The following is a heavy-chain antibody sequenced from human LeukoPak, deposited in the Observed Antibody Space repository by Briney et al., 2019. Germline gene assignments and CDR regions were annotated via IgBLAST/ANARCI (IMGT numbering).Heavy chain of an antibody. V-gene: IGHV4-4*07. CDR2: IYTSGTT. CDR3: ARDHLAAAAPFDYYYYMDV. D-gene: IGHD6-13*01. J-gene: IGHJ6*03. CDR1: GGSISSYY. Sequence: SETLSLTCTVSGGSISSYYWSWIRQPAGKGLEWIGHIYTSGTTNYNPSLKSRVTMSIDTSKNQFSLKLSSVTAADTAVYYCARDHLAAAAPFDYYYYMDVWGKGTTVTVSS.